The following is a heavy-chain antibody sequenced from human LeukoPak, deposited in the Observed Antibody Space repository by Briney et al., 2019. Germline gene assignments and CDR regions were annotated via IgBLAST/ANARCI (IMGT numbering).Heavy chain of an antibody. CDR3: ARDTDDYYDSSGYLTNII. Sequence: ASVKVSCKASGYTFTGYHVHWVRQAPGQGLEWMGWINPNSGDTNFVQKFQGRVTMTSDTSISTAYMELSSLRSKDTAVYYCARDTDDYYDSSGYLTNIIWGQGTMVTVSS. CDR1: GYTFTGYH. CDR2: INPNSGDT. D-gene: IGHD3-22*01. V-gene: IGHV1-2*02. J-gene: IGHJ3*02.